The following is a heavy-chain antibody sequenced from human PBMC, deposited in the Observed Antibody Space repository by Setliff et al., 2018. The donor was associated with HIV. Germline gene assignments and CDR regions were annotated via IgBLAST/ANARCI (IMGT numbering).Heavy chain of an antibody. J-gene: IGHJ3*02. V-gene: IGHV1-69*13. Sequence: SVKVSCKTSGGTLSNYVITWVRQAPGQGLEWMGMIIPMYNIPAYAQKFQGRGTFTADESTSTAYMELSSLSSEDTAVYYCARDQTGVAAAAFGGGSAWSDEGFDIWGQGTMVTVSS. CDR2: IIPMYNIP. CDR3: ARDQTGVAAAAFGGGSAWSDEGFDI. CDR1: GGTLSNYV. D-gene: IGHD6-13*01.